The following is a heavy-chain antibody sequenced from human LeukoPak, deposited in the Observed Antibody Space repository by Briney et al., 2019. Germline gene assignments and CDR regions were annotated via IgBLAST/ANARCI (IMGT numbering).Heavy chain of an antibody. D-gene: IGHD6-13*01. V-gene: IGHV3-7*01. Sequence: PGGSLRLSCAASGFPFSSYWMSWVRQAPGKGLEWVANIKQDGSEKYYVDSVKGRFTISRDNAKNSLDLQMNSLRAEDTAVYYCASTYSSNNYYYYYVDVWGKGTTVTVSS. J-gene: IGHJ6*03. CDR2: IKQDGSEK. CDR1: GFPFSSYW. CDR3: ASTYSSNNYYYYYVDV.